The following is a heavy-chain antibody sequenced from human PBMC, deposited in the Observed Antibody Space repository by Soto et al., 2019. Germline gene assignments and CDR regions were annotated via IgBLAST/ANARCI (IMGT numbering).Heavy chain of an antibody. CDR1: GFIFSDYS. CDR3: VRYTVTGANVR. V-gene: IGHV3-11*06. CDR2: ISSGGAYT. J-gene: IGHJ4*02. D-gene: IGHD4-17*01. Sequence: QVQLVESGGGLVKPGGSLRLSCAASGFIFSDYSMTWIRQAPGKGLDWVSYISSGGAYTNYADSVKGRFTISKGDAKNSLYLQMNSLRAEDTAVYYCVRYTVTGANVRWVQGNLVTVSS.